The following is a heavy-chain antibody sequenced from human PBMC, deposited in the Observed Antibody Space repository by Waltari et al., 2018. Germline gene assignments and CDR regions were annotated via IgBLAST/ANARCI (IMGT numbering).Heavy chain of an antibody. CDR3: ARVWRNYHYYGMDV. Sequence: EVQLVETGGGLTQPGGSLRLSCAASGLSVSSNYISWVRQAPGRGREWVSIIDDGGSSYYADSVKGRLTISRDNSKNTVYLQMNSLRVDDTAVYYCARVWRNYHYYGMDVWGQGTTVTVSS. CDR1: GLSVSSNY. D-gene: IGHD3-16*01. CDR2: IDDGGSS. J-gene: IGHJ6*02. V-gene: IGHV3-53*02.